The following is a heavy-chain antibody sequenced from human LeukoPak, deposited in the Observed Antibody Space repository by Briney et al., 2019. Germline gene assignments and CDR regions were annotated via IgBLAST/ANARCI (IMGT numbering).Heavy chain of an antibody. CDR3: TRTYCSSTSCYTELFDP. J-gene: IGHJ5*02. V-gene: IGHV3-74*01. D-gene: IGHD2-2*02. Sequence: HPGGSLRLSCAASGFTFSSYWMHWVRHAPGKGLLWVSRINSDGSETTYADSVKGRFTISRDNAKNTLYLQMNSLRAEDTAVYYCTRTYCSSTSCYTELFDPWGQGTLVTVSS. CDR2: INSDGSET. CDR1: GFTFSSYW.